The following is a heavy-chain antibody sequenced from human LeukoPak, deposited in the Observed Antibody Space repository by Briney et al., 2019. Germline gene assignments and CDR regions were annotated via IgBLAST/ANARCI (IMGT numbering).Heavy chain of an antibody. CDR3: AKDGQL. Sequence: GGSLRLSCPVSGFTFSSYAMSWVRQAPGKGLEWVSGISGSGGNTYYADSVKGRVTISRDNSKNTLYLQMNSLRAGDTAVYYCAKDGQLRGQGTLVTVSS. CDR1: GFTFSSYA. CDR2: ISGSGGNT. V-gene: IGHV3-23*01. J-gene: IGHJ4*02. D-gene: IGHD5-24*01.